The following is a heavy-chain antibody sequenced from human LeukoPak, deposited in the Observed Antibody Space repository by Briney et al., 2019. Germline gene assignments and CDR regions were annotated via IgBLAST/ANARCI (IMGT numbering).Heavy chain of an antibody. V-gene: IGHV3-33*01. CDR1: GFTFSSYG. CDR3: ARDAASPQYYYGSGSYYPDY. J-gene: IGHJ4*02. D-gene: IGHD3-10*01. Sequence: GRSLRLSCAASGFTFSSYGMHWVRQAPGKGLEWVAVIWYDGSNKYYADSVKGRFTISRDNSKNTLYLQMNSLRAEDTAVYYCARDAASPQYYYGSGSYYPDYWGQGTLVTVSS. CDR2: IWYDGSNK.